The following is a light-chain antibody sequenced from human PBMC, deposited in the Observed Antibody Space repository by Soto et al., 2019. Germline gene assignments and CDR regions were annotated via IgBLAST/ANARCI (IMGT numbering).Light chain of an antibody. CDR2: GAS. V-gene: IGKV1-6*01. J-gene: IGKJ1*01. Sequence: AIEMTQSPSSLSASVGDTVTITCRASQGIGKDLAWFQQRPGKAPKLLIYGASGLQNGVPSRFSGSGSGTDFTLTISGLQPEDFATYFCHQDFNYPWTFGQGTKVEI. CDR1: QGIGKD. CDR3: HQDFNYPWT.